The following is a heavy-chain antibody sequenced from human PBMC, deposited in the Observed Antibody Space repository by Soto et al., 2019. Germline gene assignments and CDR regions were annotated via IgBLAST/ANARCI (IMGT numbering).Heavy chain of an antibody. V-gene: IGHV3-49*05. CDR2: VRSKAYGGTT. Sequence: KPGGSLRLSCTTSGFTFSDYAICWFRQAPGKGLEWVGVVRSKAYGGTTDYAASVKGRFDISRDDSKSIAYLQMNSVATEDTGVYFCARYTYTSRYSYYGMDVWGHGTTVTVSS. J-gene: IGHJ6*02. CDR3: ARYTYTSRYSYYGMDV. D-gene: IGHD6-13*01. CDR1: GFTFSDYA.